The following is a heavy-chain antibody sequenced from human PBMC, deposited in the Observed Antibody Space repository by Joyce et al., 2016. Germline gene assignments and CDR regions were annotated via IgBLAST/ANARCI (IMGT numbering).Heavy chain of an antibody. CDR2: ISYDGIYK. CDR1: GVTHSNYG. Sequence: QVQLVESGGGVVQPGRSLRLSCAASGVTHSNYGVHWVRQAPGKGLEWVAVISYDGIYKYYADSVKGRFTISRDNSKNTVFLEMNSLRAEDTAVYYCAKILTATYSSGWFLDYWGQGTLVTVSS. CDR3: AKILTATYSSGWFLDY. J-gene: IGHJ4*02. V-gene: IGHV3-30*18. D-gene: IGHD6-25*01.